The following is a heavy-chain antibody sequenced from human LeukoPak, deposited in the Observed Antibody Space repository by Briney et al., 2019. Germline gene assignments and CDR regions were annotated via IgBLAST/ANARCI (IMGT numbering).Heavy chain of an antibody. J-gene: IGHJ4*02. D-gene: IGHD3-3*01. CDR2: IYSSGSA. CDR3: QSRYLEWLLEY. Sequence: ASETLSLTCTVSGGSISSNNYYWGWIRQPPGKGLEWTGSIYSSGSAYYNPSLKSRVTISVDTSKNQFSLRLSSVTAADTAVYYCQSRYLEWLLEYWGQGTLVTVSS. CDR1: GGSISSNNYY. V-gene: IGHV4-39*01.